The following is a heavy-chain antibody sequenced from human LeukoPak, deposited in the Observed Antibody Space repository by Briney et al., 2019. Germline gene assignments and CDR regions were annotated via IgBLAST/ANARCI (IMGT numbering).Heavy chain of an antibody. CDR1: GFTFSSYA. V-gene: IGHV3-23*01. CDR2: ISGSGGST. Sequence: GGSLRLSCAASGFTFSSYAMSWVRQAPGKGLEWVSAISGSGGSTYYADSVKGRFTISRDNSKNTLYLQMNSLRAEDTAVYYCAKARFLEWLLFYFDYWGQETLVTVSS. J-gene: IGHJ4*02. D-gene: IGHD3-3*01. CDR3: AKARFLEWLLFYFDY.